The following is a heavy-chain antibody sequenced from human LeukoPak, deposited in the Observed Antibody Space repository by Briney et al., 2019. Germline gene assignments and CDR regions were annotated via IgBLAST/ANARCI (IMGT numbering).Heavy chain of an antibody. CDR3: ARWSSSQRTNWFDP. CDR1: GGSISSYY. D-gene: IGHD6-6*01. V-gene: IGHV4-59*01. J-gene: IGHJ5*02. CDR2: IYYSGST. Sequence: PSETLSLTCTVAGGSISSYYWSWVRQPAGKGREWVGYIYYSGSTNYNPSLKSRVTLSVDTSKNQFSLKLRSATAADTAVYYCARWSSSQRTNWFDPWGQGTLVTVPS.